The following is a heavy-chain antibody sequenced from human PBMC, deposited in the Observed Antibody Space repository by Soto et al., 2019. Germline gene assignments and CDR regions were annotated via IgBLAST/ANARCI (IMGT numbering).Heavy chain of an antibody. V-gene: IGHV4-38-2*01. CDR2: IYFNGNT. Sequence: PSETLSLTCSVSGPSISSAYYWGWIRQSPGRGLEFIGRIYFNGNTFYNPSLKSRVTISVDTSKNQFSLKLSSVTAADTAVYYCARRIVGAFDAFDIWGQGTMVTVSS. D-gene: IGHD1-26*01. CDR3: ARRIVGAFDAFDI. CDR1: GPSISSAYY. J-gene: IGHJ3*02.